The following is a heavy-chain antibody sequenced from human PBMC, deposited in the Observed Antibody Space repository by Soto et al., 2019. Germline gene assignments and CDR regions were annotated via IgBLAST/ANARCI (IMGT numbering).Heavy chain of an antibody. J-gene: IGHJ4*02. CDR1: GGTFSSYA. CDR3: AREGPYYYDSSGYYYARYFDD. V-gene: IGHV1-69*13. D-gene: IGHD3-22*01. CDR2: IIPIFGTA. Sequence: SVKVSCKASGGTFSSYAISWVRQAPGQGLEWMGGIIPIFGTANYAQKFQGRVTITADESTSTAYMELSSLRSEDTAVYYCAREGPYYYDSSGYYYARYFDDRGQGSLVTVSS.